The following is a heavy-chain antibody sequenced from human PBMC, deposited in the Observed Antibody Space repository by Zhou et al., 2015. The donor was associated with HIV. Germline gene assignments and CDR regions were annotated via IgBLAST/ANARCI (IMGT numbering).Heavy chain of an antibody. V-gene: IGHV3-30-3*02. CDR2: ISYDGDNR. J-gene: IGHJ4*02. CDR1: GLTFNRSA. Sequence: QVQLVESGGGVVQPGRSLRLSCVASGLTFNRSAMHWVRQAPGKGLEWVALISYDGDNRYYTHSVKGRFTISRDNSKNTLFLQMTSLRAEDTALYFCAKDLGMKADMDYWGQGTLVTVSS. CDR3: AKDLGMKADMDY.